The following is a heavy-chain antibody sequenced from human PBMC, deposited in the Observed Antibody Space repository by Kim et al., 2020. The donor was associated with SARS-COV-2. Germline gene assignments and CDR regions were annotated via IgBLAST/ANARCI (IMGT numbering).Heavy chain of an antibody. CDR2: IKQDGSEK. Sequence: GGSLRLSCAASGFTFSSYWMSWVRQAPGKGLEWVANIKQDGSEKYYVDSVKGRFTISRDNAKNSLYLQMNSLRAEDTAVYYCARVGSSWSNWFDPWGQGTLVTVSS. J-gene: IGHJ5*02. CDR1: GFTFSSYW. D-gene: IGHD6-13*01. V-gene: IGHV3-7*01. CDR3: ARVGSSWSNWFDP.